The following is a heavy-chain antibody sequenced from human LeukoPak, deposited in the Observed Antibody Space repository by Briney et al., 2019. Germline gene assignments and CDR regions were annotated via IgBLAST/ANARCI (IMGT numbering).Heavy chain of an antibody. D-gene: IGHD6-13*01. CDR1: GFTFSSYW. CDR3: AKTGTPWYYFDY. CDR2: ISGSGGST. J-gene: IGHJ4*02. Sequence: GGSLRLSCAASGFTFSSYWMSWVRQAPGKGLEWVSAISGSGGSTYYADSVKGRFTISRDNSKNTLYLQMNSLRAEDTAVYYCAKTGTPWYYFDYWGQGILVTVSS. V-gene: IGHV3-23*01.